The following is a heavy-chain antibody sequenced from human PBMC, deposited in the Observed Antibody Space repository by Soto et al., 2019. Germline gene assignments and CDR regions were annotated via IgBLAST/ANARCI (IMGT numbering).Heavy chain of an antibody. CDR3: AKIPPREQWLVSSFDY. CDR2: ISYDGSNK. V-gene: IGHV3-30*18. J-gene: IGHJ4*02. Sequence: GGSLRLSCAASGFTFSSYGMHWVRQAPGKGLEWVAVISYDGSNKYYADSVKGRFTISRDNSKNTLYLQMNSLRAEDTAVYYCAKIPPREQWLVSSFDYWGQGTLVTVSS. D-gene: IGHD6-19*01. CDR1: GFTFSSYG.